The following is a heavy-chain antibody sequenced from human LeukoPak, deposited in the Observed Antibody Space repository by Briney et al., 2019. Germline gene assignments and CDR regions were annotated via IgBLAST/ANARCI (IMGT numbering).Heavy chain of an antibody. V-gene: IGHV1-24*01. D-gene: IGHD2-2*02. J-gene: IGHJ3*02. CDR1: GYTLTELS. CDR3: ATHYQLLYLHAFDI. Sequence: GASVKVSCKVSGYTLTELSMHWVRQAPGKGLEWMGGFDPEDGETIYAQKFQGRVTMTEDTSTDTAYMELSSLRSEDTAVYYCATHYQLLYLHAFDIWGQGTMVTVSS. CDR2: FDPEDGET.